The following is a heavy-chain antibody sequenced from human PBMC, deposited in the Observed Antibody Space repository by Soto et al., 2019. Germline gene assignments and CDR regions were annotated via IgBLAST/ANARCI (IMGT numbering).Heavy chain of an antibody. CDR2: TYYRSKWYN. CDR3: ARDRFLYYYDSSGYPYYFDY. V-gene: IGHV6-1*01. Sequence: SQTLSLTCAISGDSVSSNSAAWNWIRQSPSRGLEWLGRTYYRSKWYNDYAVSVKSRITINPDTSKNQFSLQLNSVTPEDTAVYYCARDRFLYYYDSSGYPYYFDYWGQGTTVTVS. CDR1: GDSVSSNSAA. D-gene: IGHD3-22*01. J-gene: IGHJ4*03.